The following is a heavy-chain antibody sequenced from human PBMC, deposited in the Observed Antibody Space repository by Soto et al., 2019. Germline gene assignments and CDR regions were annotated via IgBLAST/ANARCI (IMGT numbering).Heavy chain of an antibody. Sequence: PGESLKISCAASGFTFSSYAMSWVRQAPGKGLEWVSAISGSGGSTYYADSVKGRFTISRDNSKNTLYLQMNSLRAEDTAVYYCAKYIDYYDSSGPDYWGQGTLVTVSS. CDR2: ISGSGGST. CDR3: AKYIDYYDSSGPDY. J-gene: IGHJ4*02. V-gene: IGHV3-23*01. D-gene: IGHD3-22*01. CDR1: GFTFSSYA.